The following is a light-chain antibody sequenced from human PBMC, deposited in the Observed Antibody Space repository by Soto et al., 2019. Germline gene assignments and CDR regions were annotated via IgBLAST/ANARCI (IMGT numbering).Light chain of an antibody. CDR1: QTISSW. V-gene: IGKV1-5*03. CDR3: QHYNSYSEA. Sequence: IQMAQSPSTLCGSVGDRVTMACRASQTISSWLAWYQQKPGKAPKLLIYKASTLKSGVPSRFSGSGSGTEFTLTISSLQPDDFATYYCQHYNSYSEAFGQGTMV. J-gene: IGKJ1*01. CDR2: KAS.